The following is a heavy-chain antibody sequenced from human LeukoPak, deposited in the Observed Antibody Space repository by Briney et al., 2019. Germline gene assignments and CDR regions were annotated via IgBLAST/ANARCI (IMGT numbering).Heavy chain of an antibody. D-gene: IGHD2-2*01. CDR1: GFTFSSYG. CDR3: AKFNRQYCSSTSCYGGFDY. V-gene: IGHV3-30*02. Sequence: GSLRLSCAASGFTFSSYGMHWVRQAPGKGLEWVAFIRFDGSNKYYTDSVKGRFTLSRDNSKNTLYLQINSLRAEDTAVYYCAKFNRQYCSSTSCYGGFDYWGQGTLVTVSS. J-gene: IGHJ4*02. CDR2: IRFDGSNK.